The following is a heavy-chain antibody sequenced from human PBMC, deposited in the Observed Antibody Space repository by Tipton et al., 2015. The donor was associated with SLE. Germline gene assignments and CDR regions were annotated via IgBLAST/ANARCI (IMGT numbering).Heavy chain of an antibody. CDR2: IYTSGST. CDR1: GGSISSGSYY. J-gene: IGHJ4*02. Sequence: LRLSCTVSGGSISSGSYYWSWIRQPAGKGLEWIGRIYTSGSTNYNPSLKSRVTISVDTSKNQFSLKLSSVTAADTAVYYYARDLAYCSSTSCFDYFDYWGQGTLVTVSS. CDR3: ARDLAYCSSTSCFDYFDY. D-gene: IGHD2-2*01. V-gene: IGHV4-61*02.